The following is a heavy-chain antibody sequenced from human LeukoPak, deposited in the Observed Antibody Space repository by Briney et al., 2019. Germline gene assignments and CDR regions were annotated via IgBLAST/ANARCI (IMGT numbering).Heavy chain of an antibody. Sequence: SETLSLTCTVSGGSISSANYYWGWIRRPPGKGLEWIGRVYNSGSTYYNPSLKSRVIVSLDTSKNQFSLRLTSVTAADTAVYYCARDTGQYTPGTPGFTRFDPWGQGTLVTVSS. CDR3: ARDTGQYTPGTPGFTRFDP. D-gene: IGHD2-15*01. CDR1: GGSISSANYY. CDR2: VYNSGST. J-gene: IGHJ5*02. V-gene: IGHV4-39*07.